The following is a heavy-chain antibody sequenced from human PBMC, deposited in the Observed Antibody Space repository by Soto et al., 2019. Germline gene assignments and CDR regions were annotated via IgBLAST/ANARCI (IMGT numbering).Heavy chain of an antibody. CDR3: AKSLDIHYKNWFDP. CDR1: GLPFSSAA. V-gene: IGHV3-23*01. Sequence: QILESGGSLVQPGGSLRLSGVAAGLPFSSAAMNWVRQAPGKGLEGVPIISDTGTRTHNADSVKGRFTISRDNSKNTLYLDMNSLRAEDTAVYYCAKSLDIHYKNWFDPWGQGTLVTVSS. CDR2: ISDTGTRT. J-gene: IGHJ5*02. D-gene: IGHD4-4*01.